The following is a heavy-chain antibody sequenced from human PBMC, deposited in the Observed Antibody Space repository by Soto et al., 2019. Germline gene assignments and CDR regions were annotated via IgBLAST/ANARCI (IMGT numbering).Heavy chain of an antibody. Sequence: ASVEVSCKASGYTFTSYGISWVRQAPGQGLEWMGWISAYNGNTNYAQKLQGRVTMTTDTSTSTAYMELRSLRSDDTAVYYCARDLGSSPYYYDSSLNNWFDPWGQGTLVTVSS. CDR1: GYTFTSYG. D-gene: IGHD3-22*01. CDR3: ARDLGSSPYYYDSSLNNWFDP. CDR2: ISAYNGNT. V-gene: IGHV1-18*01. J-gene: IGHJ5*02.